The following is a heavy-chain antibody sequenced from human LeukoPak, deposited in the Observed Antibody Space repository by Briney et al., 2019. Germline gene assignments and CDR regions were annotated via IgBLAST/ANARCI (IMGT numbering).Heavy chain of an antibody. CDR1: GFTFSDYY. CDR3: ARGGGYYYGSGSYLGVDY. V-gene: IGHV3-11*04. D-gene: IGHD3-10*01. CDR2: ISDNGRNI. Sequence: GGSLRLSCAASGFTFSDYYMGWIRQAPGKGLEWVSYISDNGRNIYYADSVKGRFTISRDNAKNSLYLQMNSLRAEDTAVYYCARGGGYYYGSGSYLGVDYWGQGTLVTVSS. J-gene: IGHJ4*02.